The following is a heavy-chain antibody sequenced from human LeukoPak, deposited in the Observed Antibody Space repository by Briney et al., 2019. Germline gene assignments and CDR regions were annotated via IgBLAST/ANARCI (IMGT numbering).Heavy chain of an antibody. V-gene: IGHV3-53*01. CDR3: ARLGDYSNKD. J-gene: IGHJ4*02. CDR1: GFTVSSHY. Sequence: GGSLKLSCAASGFTVSSHYMSWVRQAPGKGLEWVSVTDSGGSTSYADSVKGRFTISRDTSKNTLYLQMNGLRAEDTAVYYCARLGDYSNKDWGQGTLVTVSS. D-gene: IGHD4-11*01. CDR2: TDSGGST.